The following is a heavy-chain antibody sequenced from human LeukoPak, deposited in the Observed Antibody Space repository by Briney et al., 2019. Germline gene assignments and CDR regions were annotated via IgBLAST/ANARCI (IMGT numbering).Heavy chain of an antibody. D-gene: IGHD3-3*01. V-gene: IGHV3-74*01. CDR3: ARDQYVVVQLASKYFRSGYY. Sequence: GGSLRLSGVAFALYLILDWMGSIRQAPGKGLVWVSRINSDGSSTTYADSVKGRFTISRDNAKNTLYLQMNSLRVEDKAVCYCARDQYVVVQLASKYFRSGYYGGQGTLVTVSS. CDR2: INSDGSST. CDR1: ALYLILDW. J-gene: IGHJ4*02.